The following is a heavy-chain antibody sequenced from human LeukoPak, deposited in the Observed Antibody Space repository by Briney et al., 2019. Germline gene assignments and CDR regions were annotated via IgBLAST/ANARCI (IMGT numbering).Heavy chain of an antibody. D-gene: IGHD6-19*01. CDR3: AKDGYSGWVRWGTNWFDP. J-gene: IGHJ5*02. V-gene: IGHV3-23*01. CDR1: GFTFSSYA. CDR2: ISGSGGST. Sequence: PGGSLRLSCAASGFTFSSYAMSWVRQAPGKGLEWVSAISGSGGSTYYADSVKGRSTISRDNSKNTLYLQMNSLRAEDTAVYYCAKDGYSGWVRWGTNWFDPWGQGTLVTVSS.